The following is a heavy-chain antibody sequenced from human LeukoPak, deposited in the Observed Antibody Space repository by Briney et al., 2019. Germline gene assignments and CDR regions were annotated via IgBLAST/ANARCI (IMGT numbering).Heavy chain of an antibody. CDR3: ARDAAYYDFWSGSRPVDH. CDR1: GFTFSSYG. CDR2: IWYDGSNK. D-gene: IGHD3-3*01. Sequence: PGRSLRLSCAASGFTFSSYGMHWVRQAPGKGLEWVAVIWYDGSNKYYADSVKGRFTISRDNSKNTLYLQMNSLRAEDTAVYYCARDAAYYDFWSGSRPVDHWGQGTLVTVSS. J-gene: IGHJ4*02. V-gene: IGHV3-33*01.